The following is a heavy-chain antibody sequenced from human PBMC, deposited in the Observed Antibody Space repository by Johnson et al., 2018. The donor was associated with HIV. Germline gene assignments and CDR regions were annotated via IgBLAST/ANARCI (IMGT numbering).Heavy chain of an antibody. CDR2: IWYDGSNK. CDR3: AKAERVGALEGGAFDI. J-gene: IGHJ3*02. D-gene: IGHD1-26*01. V-gene: IGHV3-33*06. Sequence: QVLLVESGGGVVQPGRSLTLSCAASGFTFSSYGMHWVRQAPGKGLEWVAVIWYDGSNKYYADSVKGRFTISRDNSKNTLYLQMNSLRAEDTAVYYCAKAERVGALEGGAFDIWGQGTMVTVSS. CDR1: GFTFSSYG.